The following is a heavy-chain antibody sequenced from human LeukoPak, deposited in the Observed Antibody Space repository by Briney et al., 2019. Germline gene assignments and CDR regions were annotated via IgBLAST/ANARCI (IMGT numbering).Heavy chain of an antibody. D-gene: IGHD3-3*01. Sequence: ASVKVSCKASGYTFTSYGISWVRQAPGQGLEWLGWISVYNGNTNFAQMLQGRVTMTTDTSTSTAYMELRSLRSDDTAVYYCARYSDSWSGYRKENYFDHWGQGTLVTVSS. V-gene: IGHV1-18*01. CDR3: ARYSDSWSGYRKENYFDH. J-gene: IGHJ4*02. CDR1: GYTFTSYG. CDR2: ISVYNGNT.